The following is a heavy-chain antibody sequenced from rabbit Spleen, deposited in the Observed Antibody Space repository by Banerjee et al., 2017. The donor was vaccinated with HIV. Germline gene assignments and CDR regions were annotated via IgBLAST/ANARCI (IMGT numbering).Heavy chain of an antibody. CDR3: ARDAGTSFSPYGMDL. V-gene: IGHV1S40*01. Sequence: QSLEESGGGLVQPEGSLTLTCTASGFSFGSNDYMCWVRQAPGKGLEWIACIYSGNSGYTYYATWATGRFTISKTSSTTVTLQMTSLTAADTATYFCARDAGTSFSPYGMDLWGPGTLVTVS. D-gene: IGHD8-1*01. CDR2: IYSGNSGYT. CDR1: GFSFGSNDY. J-gene: IGHJ6*01.